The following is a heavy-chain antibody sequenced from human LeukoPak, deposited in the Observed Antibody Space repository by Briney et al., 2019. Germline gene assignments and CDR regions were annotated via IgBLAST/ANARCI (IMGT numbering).Heavy chain of an antibody. D-gene: IGHD1-26*01. CDR1: GFTFIDYW. V-gene: IGHV3-7*01. Sequence: GGSLRLSCAASGFTFIDYWMNWVRQAAGKGLEWLANINKDGSKKDYVDSVKGRFTISRDNAKNSLSLQMDSLRVEDTAVYHCVRDAPGREGPHYWGQGTLVTVSS. J-gene: IGHJ4*02. CDR3: VRDAPGREGPHY. CDR2: INKDGSKK.